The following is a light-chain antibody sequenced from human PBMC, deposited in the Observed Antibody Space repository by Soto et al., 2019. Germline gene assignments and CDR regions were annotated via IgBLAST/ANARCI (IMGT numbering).Light chain of an antibody. V-gene: IGKV1-39*01. CDR1: QSINSK. CDR3: KQFHSFPWT. CDR2: AAT. Sequence: DIQMTQSPFSLSASVGDRVTITCRASQSINSKLNWYQQKPGEVPKLLIYAATSLQSGVPSRFSGSGSGTEFTLTVRSLQPDDFATFYCKQFHSFPWTFGQGTKVDIK. J-gene: IGKJ1*01.